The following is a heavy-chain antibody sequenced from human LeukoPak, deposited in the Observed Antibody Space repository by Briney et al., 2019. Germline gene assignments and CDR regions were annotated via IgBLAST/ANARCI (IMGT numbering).Heavy chain of an antibody. Sequence: GGSLRLSCAASGFSFRNHWMHWVRQTPGKGLVWVSRISSDGSSKTYADSVKGRFTISRDNAKNTLYLQMNKLRAEHTTMYYCARDQRVTGRPDIDYWGQGTLVIVSS. D-gene: IGHD6-6*01. CDR3: ARDQRVTGRPDIDY. V-gene: IGHV3-74*03. CDR2: ISSDGSSK. J-gene: IGHJ4*02. CDR1: GFSFRNHW.